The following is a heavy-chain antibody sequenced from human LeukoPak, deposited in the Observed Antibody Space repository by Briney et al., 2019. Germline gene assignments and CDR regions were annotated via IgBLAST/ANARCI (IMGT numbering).Heavy chain of an antibody. CDR3: ARGSIPGFDY. CDR2: INHSGST. CDR1: GGSFSGYY. Sequence: SETLSLTCAVYGGSFSGYYRSWIRQPPGKGLEWIGEINHSGSTNYNPSLKSRVTISVDTSKNQFSLKLSSVTAADTAVYYCARGSIPGFDYWGQGTLVTVSS. D-gene: IGHD1-14*01. V-gene: IGHV4-34*01. J-gene: IGHJ4*02.